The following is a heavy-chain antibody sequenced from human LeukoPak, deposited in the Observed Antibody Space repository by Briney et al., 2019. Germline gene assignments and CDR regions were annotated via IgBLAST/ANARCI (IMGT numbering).Heavy chain of an antibody. V-gene: IGHV3-21*01. CDR2: ISSTSCYI. D-gene: IGHD6-13*01. J-gene: IGHJ5*02. Sequence: LEWVSSISSTSCYIYYAASVKGRFTNSRDNAKSSLYLQMNSLGAEDTAVYYCARDKIPSAGTPRGFDPWGQGTLVTVSS. CDR3: ARDKIPSAGTPRGFDP.